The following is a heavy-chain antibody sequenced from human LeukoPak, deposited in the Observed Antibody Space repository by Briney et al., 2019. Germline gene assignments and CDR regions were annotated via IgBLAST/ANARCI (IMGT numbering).Heavy chain of an antibody. D-gene: IGHD1-14*01. CDR2: IYSGGST. CDR3: VATGPTGVY. J-gene: IGHJ4*02. Sequence: GGSLRLSCAASGFTVSSNYMSWVRQAPGKGLEWVSLIYSGGSTYYADSVKGRFTVSRDNSRNTLYLHTNSLRAEDTALYYCVATGPTGVYWGQGTLVTVSS. V-gene: IGHV3-53*01. CDR1: GFTVSSNY.